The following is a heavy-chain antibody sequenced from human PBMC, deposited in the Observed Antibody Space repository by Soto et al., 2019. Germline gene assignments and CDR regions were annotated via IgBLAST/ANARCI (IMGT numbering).Heavy chain of an antibody. CDR3: AKDCCGGGTFYSCGMDV. CDR2: ISYDGSNK. J-gene: IGHJ6*02. V-gene: IGHV3-30*18. CDR1: GFTFRNYG. D-gene: IGHD2-21*01. Sequence: QLVESGGGVVQPGRSLRLSCAASGFTFRNYGIHWVRQAPGKGLEREALISYDGSNKFYADSVQGRFTISRDNSKNTLYLQMNSLRPEDTAVYYCAKDCCGGGTFYSCGMDVWGQGPKVTVSS.